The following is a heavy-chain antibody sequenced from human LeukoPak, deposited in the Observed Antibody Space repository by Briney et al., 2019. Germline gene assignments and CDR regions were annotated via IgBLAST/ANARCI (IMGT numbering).Heavy chain of an antibody. V-gene: IGHV4-59*01. D-gene: IGHD6-19*01. CDR3: ARGGSGWYLDY. Sequence: PSETLSLTCTVSGVSISSYYWSWIRQPPGKGLEWIGYIYYSGSTNYNPSLKSRVTISVDTSKNQFSLKLSSVTAADTAVYYCARGGSGWYLDYWGQGTLVTVSS. CDR2: IYYSGST. CDR1: GVSISSYY. J-gene: IGHJ4*02.